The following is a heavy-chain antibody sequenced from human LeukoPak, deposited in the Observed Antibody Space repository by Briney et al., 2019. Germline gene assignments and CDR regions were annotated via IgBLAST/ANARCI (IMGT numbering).Heavy chain of an antibody. CDR1: GGSISSYY. CDR3: AREKGDYDFWSGYYLSVGPSQNWFDP. Sequence: SETLSLTCTVSGGSISSYYWSWIRQPPGKGLEWIGYIYYSGSTNYNPSLKSRVTISVDTSKNQFSLKLSSVTAADTAVYYCAREKGDYDFWSGYYLSVGPSQNWFDPWGQGTLVTVSS. D-gene: IGHD3-3*01. V-gene: IGHV4-59*01. J-gene: IGHJ5*02. CDR2: IYYSGST.